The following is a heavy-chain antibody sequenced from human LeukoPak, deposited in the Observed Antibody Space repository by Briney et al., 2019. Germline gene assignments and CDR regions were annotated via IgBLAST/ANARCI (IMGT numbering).Heavy chain of an antibody. Sequence: SQTLSLTCTVSGGYISSGSYYWNWIRQPAGKGLEWIGRIYTSGNTDYNPSLKSRVTISVDTSKNQFSLKLSSVTAADTAVYYCARGTDYYYYMDVWGKGTTVTISS. CDR1: GGYISSGSYY. CDR3: ARGTDYYYYMDV. D-gene: IGHD2-2*01. J-gene: IGHJ6*03. V-gene: IGHV4-61*02. CDR2: IYTSGNT.